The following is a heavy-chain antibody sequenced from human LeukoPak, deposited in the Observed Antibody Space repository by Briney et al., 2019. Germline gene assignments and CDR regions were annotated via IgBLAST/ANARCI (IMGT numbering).Heavy chain of an antibody. D-gene: IGHD2-21*01. CDR3: AKVLFMDV. CDR2: IRYDGSNK. J-gene: IGHJ6*03. V-gene: IGHV3-30*02. CDR1: GFTFSSYS. Sequence: PGGSLRLSCAASGFTFSSYSMNWVRQAPGKGLEWVAFIRYDGSNKYYADSVKGRFTISRDNFKNTLYLQMNSLRAEDTAVYYCAKVLFMDVWGKGTTVTVSS.